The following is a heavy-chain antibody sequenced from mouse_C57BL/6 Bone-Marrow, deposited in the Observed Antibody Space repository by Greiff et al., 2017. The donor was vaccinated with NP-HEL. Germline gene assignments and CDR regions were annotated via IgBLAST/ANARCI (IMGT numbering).Heavy chain of an antibody. CDR2: IHPSDSDT. CDR1: GYTFPSYW. D-gene: IGHD2-4*01. CDR3: AFLIYYDYDEGAMDY. Sequence: QVQLQQPGAELVKPGASVKVSCKASGYTFPSYWMHWVKQRPGQGLEWIGRIHPSDSDTNYNQKFKGKATLTVDKSSSTAYMQLSSLTSEDSAVYYCAFLIYYDYDEGAMDYWGQGTSVTVSA. J-gene: IGHJ4*01. V-gene: IGHV1-74*01.